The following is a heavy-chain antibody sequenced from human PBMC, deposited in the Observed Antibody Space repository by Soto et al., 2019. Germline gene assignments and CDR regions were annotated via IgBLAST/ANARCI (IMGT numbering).Heavy chain of an antibody. V-gene: IGHV3-30*04. Sequence: QVQLVESGGGVVQPGRSLRLSCATSGFTFSTFSMHWVRQAPGKGLEWVAHISYDGSEKDYADSVKGRFTISRDNTANTLLLKMNSLTSEDTGVYYCARGPESVDFWGQGTLVTVPS. CDR2: ISYDGSEK. CDR3: ARGPESVDF. CDR1: GFTFSTFS. J-gene: IGHJ4*02.